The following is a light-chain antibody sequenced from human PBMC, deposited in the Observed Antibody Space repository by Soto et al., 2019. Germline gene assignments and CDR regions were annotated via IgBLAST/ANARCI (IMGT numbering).Light chain of an antibody. Sequence: EIVMTQSPATLSVSPGERATLSCKASQSIGTYLAWYQQKPGQAPRLLIYGASTRATGVPARFSGGGSGTEFTLTINSLQSEDFAIYHCQQYDNLPPWTFGQGNKVEIK. CDR2: GAS. CDR3: QQYDNLPPWT. V-gene: IGKV3-15*01. J-gene: IGKJ1*01. CDR1: QSIGTY.